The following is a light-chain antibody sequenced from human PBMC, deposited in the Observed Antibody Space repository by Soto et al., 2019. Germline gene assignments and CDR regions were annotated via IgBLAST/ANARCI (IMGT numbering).Light chain of an antibody. CDR3: AAWDDSLSGWV. CDR1: SSNIGSNY. Sequence: QSVLTQPPSASGTPGQRVTISCSGSSSNIGSNYVYWYQQLPGTAPKLLIYRNNQRPSGVPDRFSGSKSGTSASLSISGLRSEDEADYYWAAWDDSLSGWVLGGGTKLTVL. V-gene: IGLV1-47*01. CDR2: RNN. J-gene: IGLJ3*02.